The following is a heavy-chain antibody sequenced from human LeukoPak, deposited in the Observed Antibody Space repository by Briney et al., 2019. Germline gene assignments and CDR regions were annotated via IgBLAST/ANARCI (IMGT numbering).Heavy chain of an antibody. D-gene: IGHD5-18*01. V-gene: IGHV5-51*01. J-gene: IGHJ6*03. CDR3: ARHHPSGYSYGFPYYYYYMDV. CDR1: GFTVSSSY. Sequence: GGSLRLSCAASGFTVSSSYMSWVRQAPGKGLEWMGIIYPGDSDTRYSPSFQGQVTISADKSIRTAYLQWSSLKASDTAMYYCARHHPSGYSYGFPYYYYYMDVWGKGTTVTVSS. CDR2: IYPGDSDT.